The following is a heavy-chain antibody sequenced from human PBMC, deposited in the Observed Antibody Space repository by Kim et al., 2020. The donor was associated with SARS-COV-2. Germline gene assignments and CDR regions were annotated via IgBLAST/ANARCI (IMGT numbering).Heavy chain of an antibody. J-gene: IGHJ6*02. CDR3: ARDSGMVSSQHQSSSYYGMDV. CDR1: GGSISSGGYY. D-gene: IGHD2-8*01. Sequence: SETLSLTCTVSGGSISSGGYYWSWIRQHPGKGLEWIGYIYYSGSTYYNPSLKSRVTISVDTSKNQFSLKLSSVTAADTAVYYCARDSGMVSSQHQSSSYYGMDVWGQGTTVTVSS. CDR2: IYYSGST. V-gene: IGHV4-31*03.